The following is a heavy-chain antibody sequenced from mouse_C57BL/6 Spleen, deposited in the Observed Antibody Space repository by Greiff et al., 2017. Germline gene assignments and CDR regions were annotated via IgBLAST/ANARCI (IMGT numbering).Heavy chain of an antibody. CDR1: GFSLSTFGMG. J-gene: IGHJ4*01. V-gene: IGHV8-8*01. CDR3: ARIDLYYGNYEDYAMDY. CDR2: IWWDDDK. D-gene: IGHD2-1*01. Sequence: QVQLKESGPGILQPSQTLSLTCSFSGFSLSTFGMGVGWIRQPSGKGLEWLAHIWWDDDKYYNPALKSRLTISKDTSKNQVFLKIANVDTADTATYYCARIDLYYGNYEDYAMDYWGQGTSVTVSS.